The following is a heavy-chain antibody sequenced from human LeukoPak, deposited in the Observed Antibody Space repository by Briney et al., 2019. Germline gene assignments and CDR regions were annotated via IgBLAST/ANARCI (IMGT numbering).Heavy chain of an antibody. Sequence: GASVKVSCKASGFTFTSSAMQWVRQARGQRLEWIGWIVVGSGNTNYAQKFQERVTITRDMSTSTAYMELSSLRSEDTAVYYCAAVTPQDYYDSSGTPFWGFDIWGQGTMVTVSS. V-gene: IGHV1-58*02. J-gene: IGHJ3*02. D-gene: IGHD3-22*01. CDR1: GFTFTSSA. CDR3: AAVTPQDYYDSSGTPFWGFDI. CDR2: IVVGSGNT.